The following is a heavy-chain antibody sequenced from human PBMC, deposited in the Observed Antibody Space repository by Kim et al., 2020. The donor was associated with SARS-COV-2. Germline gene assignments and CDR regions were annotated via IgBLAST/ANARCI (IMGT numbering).Heavy chain of an antibody. CDR2: T. CDR3: AVPVAGGAFDI. D-gene: IGHD6-19*01. J-gene: IGHJ3*02. Sequence: TYYTPSLKSRITISVDTSKNQFSLKLSSVTAADTAVYYCAVPVAGGAFDIWGQGTMVTVSS. V-gene: IGHV4-39*07.